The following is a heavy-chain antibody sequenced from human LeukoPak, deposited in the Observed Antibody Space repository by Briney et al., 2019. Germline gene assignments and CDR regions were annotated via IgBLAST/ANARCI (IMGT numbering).Heavy chain of an antibody. J-gene: IGHJ3*02. D-gene: IGHD6-13*01. Sequence: SETLSLTCTVSGASITSDNYFWSWIRHLPGKGLEWIGYIYHSGHTYYNPSLKSRVIMSVYASENQFSLKLSSVTAADTAVYYCAREVIAATVTDAFDIWGPGTLVTVSS. V-gene: IGHV4-31*03. CDR1: GASITSDNYF. CDR2: IYHSGHT. CDR3: AREVIAATVTDAFDI.